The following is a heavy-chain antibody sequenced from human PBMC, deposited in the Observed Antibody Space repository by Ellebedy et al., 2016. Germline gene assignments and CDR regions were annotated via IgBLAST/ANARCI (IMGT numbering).Heavy chain of an antibody. Sequence: SETLSLTXTVSGGSVDTYYWTWIRQSPGKGLEWIGYVFYGGSTKYNPSLRSRVTISLDTSKNQFSLKVTSVAAADTAVYYCARDVSLYSSSPSFDSWGQGTLVTASS. D-gene: IGHD6-6*01. V-gene: IGHV4-59*02. CDR3: ARDVSLYSSSPSFDS. CDR1: GGSVDTYY. J-gene: IGHJ4*02. CDR2: VFYGGST.